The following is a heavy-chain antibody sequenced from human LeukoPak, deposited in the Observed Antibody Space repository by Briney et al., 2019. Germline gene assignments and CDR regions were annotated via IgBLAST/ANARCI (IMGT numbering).Heavy chain of an antibody. J-gene: IGHJ4*02. CDR2: LSASGGLT. CDR1: GFTFSDYY. Sequence: GGSLRLSCAASGFTFSDYYMSWVRQAPGKGLEWVSGLSASGGLTYYSDSVKGRFTISRDNSKNTLYLQMNSLRADDTAVYYCAKGGSSYSEMDYWGQGTLVTVSS. V-gene: IGHV3-23*01. D-gene: IGHD4-11*01. CDR3: AKGGSSYSEMDY.